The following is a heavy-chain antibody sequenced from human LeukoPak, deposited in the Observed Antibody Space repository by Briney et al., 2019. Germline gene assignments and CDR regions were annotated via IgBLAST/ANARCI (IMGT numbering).Heavy chain of an antibody. J-gene: IGHJ1*01. CDR3: ARALVSYSSGWDLQH. Sequence: GASVKVSCKVSGYTLTELSMHWVRQAPGQGLEWMGGIIPIFGTANYAQKFQGRVTITTDESTSTAYMELSSLRSEDTAVYYCARALVSYSSGWDLQHWGQGTLVTVSS. V-gene: IGHV1-69*05. CDR2: IIPIFGTA. CDR1: GYTLTELS. D-gene: IGHD6-19*01.